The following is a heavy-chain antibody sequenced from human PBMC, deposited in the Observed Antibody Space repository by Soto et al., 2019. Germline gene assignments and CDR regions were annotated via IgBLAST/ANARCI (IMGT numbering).Heavy chain of an antibody. CDR1: GYTFTGYY. Sequence: ASVKVSCKASGYTFTGYYMHWVRQAPGQGLEWMGWINPNSGGTNYAQKFQGRVTMTRDTSISTAYMELSRLRSDDTAVYYCARKSYRMVYGMDVWGKGTTVTVSS. J-gene: IGHJ6*04. CDR2: INPNSGGT. CDR3: ARKSYRMVYGMDV. V-gene: IGHV1-2*02. D-gene: IGHD2-8*01.